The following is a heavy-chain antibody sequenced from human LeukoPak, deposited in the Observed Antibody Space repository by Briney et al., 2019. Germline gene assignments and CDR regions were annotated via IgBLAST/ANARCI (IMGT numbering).Heavy chain of an antibody. V-gene: IGHV4-59*01. CDR2: IYYTGST. D-gene: IGHD1-26*01. CDR1: GGSISSYY. J-gene: IGHJ4*02. Sequence: SETLSLTCTVSGGSISSYYWTWIRQPPGKGLEWIGYIYYTGSTNYNPSLNSRVTIPIDTSKNQFSLRLSSVTAADTAVYYCARVSGSYSLWGQGTLVTVSS. CDR3: ARVSGSYSL.